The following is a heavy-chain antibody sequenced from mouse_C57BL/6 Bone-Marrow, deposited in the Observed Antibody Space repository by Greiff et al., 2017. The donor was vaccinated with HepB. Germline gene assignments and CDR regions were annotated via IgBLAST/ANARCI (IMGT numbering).Heavy chain of an antibody. CDR1: GYTFTSYW. V-gene: IGHV1-55*01. CDR2: IYPGSGST. D-gene: IGHD1-1*01. Sequence: VQLQQPGAELVKPGASVKMSCKASGYTFTSYWITWVKQRPGQGLEWIGDIYPGSGSTNYNEKFKSKATLTVDTSSSTAYMRLSSLTSEDSAVYYCARYYYGSRERDAMGYWGQGTSVTVSS. CDR3: ARYYYGSRERDAMGY. J-gene: IGHJ4*01.